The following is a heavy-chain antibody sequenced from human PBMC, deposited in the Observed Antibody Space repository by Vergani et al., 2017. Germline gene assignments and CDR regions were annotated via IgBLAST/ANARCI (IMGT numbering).Heavy chain of an antibody. CDR3: AGHSTVEWLVKLGWIAP. V-gene: IGHV4-39*01. CDR1: GASIRSSNYY. CDR2: IYYSGST. Sequence: QLQLQESGPGLVKPSATLSLTCSVSGASIRSSNYYWGWIRQPPGKGLEWIASIYYSGSTYYNPSLKSRVTISVDTSKNQFSLKLGSVTAADTAVYFCAGHSTVEWLVKLGWIAPWGKGILVTVSS. J-gene: IGHJ5*02. D-gene: IGHD6-19*01.